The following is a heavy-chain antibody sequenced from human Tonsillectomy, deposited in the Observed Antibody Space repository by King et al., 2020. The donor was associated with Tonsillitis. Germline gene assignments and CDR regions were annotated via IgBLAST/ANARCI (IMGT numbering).Heavy chain of an antibody. Sequence: QLVQSGGGVVQPGRSLTLSCAASGFTFSAYGMHWVRQAPGRGLEWVAVISYDGSRKYYADSVKGRFTFSRDNSNNTVYLQMNSLGVEDTAVYYCAKDGDGGYATYYYYYMDVWGKGTTVTVSS. CDR2: ISYDGSRK. V-gene: IGHV3-30*18. CDR1: GFTFSAYG. D-gene: IGHD5-12*01. CDR3: AKDGDGGYATYYYYYMDV. J-gene: IGHJ6*03.